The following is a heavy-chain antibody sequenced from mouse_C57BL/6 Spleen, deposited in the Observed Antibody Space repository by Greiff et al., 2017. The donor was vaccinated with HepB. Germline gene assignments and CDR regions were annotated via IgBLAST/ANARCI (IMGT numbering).Heavy chain of an antibody. CDR1: GYTFTDYY. CDR2: INPYNGGT. J-gene: IGHJ3*01. V-gene: IGHV1-19*01. CDR3: ARDGGYYGSSTWFAY. D-gene: IGHD1-1*01. Sequence: VQLKESGPVLVKPGASVKMSCKASGYTFTDYYMNWVKQSHGKSLEWIGVINPYNGGTSYNQKFKGKATLTVDKSSSTAYMELNSLTSEDSAVYYCARDGGYYGSSTWFAYWGQGTLVTVSA.